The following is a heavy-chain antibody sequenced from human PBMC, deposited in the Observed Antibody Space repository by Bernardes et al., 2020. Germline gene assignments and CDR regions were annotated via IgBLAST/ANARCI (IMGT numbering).Heavy chain of an antibody. V-gene: IGHV1-18*01. CDR1: GYTFTSYG. Sequence: ASVKVSCKASGYTFTSYGISWVRQAPGQGLDWMGWISAYNGNTNYAQKLQGRVTMTTDTSTSTAYMELRSLRSDDTAVYYCARVRMGCSSTSCYYYYYYGMDVWGQGTTVTVSS. J-gene: IGHJ6*02. CDR3: ARVRMGCSSTSCYYYYYYGMDV. CDR2: ISAYNGNT. D-gene: IGHD2-2*01.